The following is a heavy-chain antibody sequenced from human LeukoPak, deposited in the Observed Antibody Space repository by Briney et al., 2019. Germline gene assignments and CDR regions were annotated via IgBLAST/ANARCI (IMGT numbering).Heavy chain of an antibody. D-gene: IGHD2-15*01. CDR3: AREGYCSGGTCYSFDY. J-gene: IGHJ4*02. V-gene: IGHV3-23*01. Sequence: GGSLRLSCAASGFTFSSYAMSWVRQAPGKGLEWVSDINGSGASTYYADSVKGRFTISRDNSKNTLYLQMNSLRAEDTAVYFCAREGYCSGGTCYSFDYWGQGTLVTVSS. CDR1: GFTFSSYA. CDR2: INGSGAST.